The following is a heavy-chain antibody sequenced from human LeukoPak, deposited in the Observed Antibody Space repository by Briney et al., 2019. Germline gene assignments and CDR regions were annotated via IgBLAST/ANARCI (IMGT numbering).Heavy chain of an antibody. Sequence: SVKVSFKTSGGTFISYAITWVRQTPGQGLEWMGGIIPIFGTTNYAQKFQDRVTITADKSTSTAYMKLSSLRAEDTAVYYCAREARTLWFGEPSRAHFDYGGQGTLVTVSS. J-gene: IGHJ4*02. V-gene: IGHV1-69*06. CDR3: AREARTLWFGEPSRAHFDY. D-gene: IGHD3-10*01. CDR2: IIPIFGTT. CDR1: GGTFISYA.